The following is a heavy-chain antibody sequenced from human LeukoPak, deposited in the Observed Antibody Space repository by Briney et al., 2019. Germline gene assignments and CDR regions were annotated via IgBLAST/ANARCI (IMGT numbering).Heavy chain of an antibody. CDR3: ASWEASTNY. J-gene: IGHJ4*02. CDR1: GLFFSTNW. Sequence: GGSLRLSCAASGLFFSTNWMSWVRQAPGKGLEWVATIKPDGRDKYYVDSVKGRFTMSRDNGRNSVYLQMNSLRAEDTAVYYCASWEASTNYWGQGTLVTVSS. CDR2: IKPDGRDK. V-gene: IGHV3-7*01. D-gene: IGHD1-26*01.